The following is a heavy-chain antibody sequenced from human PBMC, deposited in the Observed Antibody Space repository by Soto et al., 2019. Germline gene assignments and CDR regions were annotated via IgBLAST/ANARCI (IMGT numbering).Heavy chain of an antibody. V-gene: IGHV3-23*01. D-gene: IGHD2-2*01. Sequence: QPGGSLRLSCAASGFTFSNYAMSWVRQAPGKGLEWVSAISGSGGSTYYADSVKGRFTISRDNSKNTLYLQMNSLRAEDTAVYYCAKDLGYCSSTSCARVYWGQGTLVTVSS. CDR1: GFTFSNYA. CDR2: ISGSGGST. J-gene: IGHJ4*02. CDR3: AKDLGYCSSTSCARVY.